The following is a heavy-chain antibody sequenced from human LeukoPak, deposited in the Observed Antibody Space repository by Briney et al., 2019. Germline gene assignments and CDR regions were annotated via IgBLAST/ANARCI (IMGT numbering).Heavy chain of an antibody. V-gene: IGHV3-23*01. D-gene: IGHD5-12*01. Sequence: GGTLRLSCAASGFTFSIHGMNWVRQGPGKGLEWVSGITGSGGSTYYADSVKGRFTISRDNSKNTVYLQMNSLRAEDTAVYYCAKNRRYSGYDLLLWGQGTLVTVSS. CDR2: ITGSGGST. CDR1: GFTFSIHG. CDR3: AKNRRYSGYDLLL. J-gene: IGHJ4*02.